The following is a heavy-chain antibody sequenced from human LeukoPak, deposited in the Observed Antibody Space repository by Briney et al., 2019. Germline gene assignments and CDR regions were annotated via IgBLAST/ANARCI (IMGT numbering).Heavy chain of an antibody. Sequence: SETLSLTCAVYGGSFSGYYWSWIRQPPGKGLEWIGEINHSGSTNYNPSLKSRVTISVDTSKNQFSLKLSSVTAADTAVYYCARRFRARIAARGEFDYWGQGTLVTVSS. CDR2: INHSGST. CDR1: GGSFSGYY. V-gene: IGHV4-34*01. D-gene: IGHD6-6*01. CDR3: ARRFRARIAARGEFDY. J-gene: IGHJ4*02.